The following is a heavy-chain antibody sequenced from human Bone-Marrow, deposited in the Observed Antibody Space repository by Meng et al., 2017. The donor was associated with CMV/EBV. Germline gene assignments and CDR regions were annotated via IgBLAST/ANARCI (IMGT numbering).Heavy chain of an antibody. CDR2: IRSKANSYAT. Sequence: GESLKISCAASGFTFSGSAMHWVRQASGKGLEWVGRIRSKANSYATAYAASVKGRFTISRDDSKNTAYLQMNSLKTEDTAEYYCTRLGGDAFDIWGQGTMVTVSS. D-gene: IGHD3-10*01. V-gene: IGHV3-73*01. CDR3: TRLGGDAFDI. CDR1: GFTFSGSA. J-gene: IGHJ3*02.